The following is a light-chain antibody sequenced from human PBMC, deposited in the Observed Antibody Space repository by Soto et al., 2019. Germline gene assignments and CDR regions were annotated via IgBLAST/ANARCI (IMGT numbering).Light chain of an antibody. J-gene: IGKJ5*01. V-gene: IGKV3-20*01. Sequence: NVLTQSPGTLSLSPGERATLSCRASQSVSSSFVAWYQQKPGQAPRLVIYGAASRATGIPDRFSGSGSGTDFTLTISRLEPEDFAVYYCQQYGSLPITFGQGTRLEIK. CDR1: QSVSSSF. CDR2: GAA. CDR3: QQYGSLPIT.